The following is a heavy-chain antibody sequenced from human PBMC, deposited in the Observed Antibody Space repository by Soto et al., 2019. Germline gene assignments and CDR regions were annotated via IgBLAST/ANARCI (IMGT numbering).Heavy chain of an antibody. CDR1: GYTFTHYA. CDR2: INAGSGNT. Sequence: QVQLVQSGAEVKKPGASVKVSCTASGYTFTHYAIHWVRHAPGQRLEWMGFINAGSGNTKYSQTFQGRLTFTKDTSASTAYMDLSSLRSEDTAIYYCAGGLAAESTWGQGTLVTGTS. D-gene: IGHD6-13*01. CDR3: AGGLAAEST. V-gene: IGHV1-3*01. J-gene: IGHJ5*02.